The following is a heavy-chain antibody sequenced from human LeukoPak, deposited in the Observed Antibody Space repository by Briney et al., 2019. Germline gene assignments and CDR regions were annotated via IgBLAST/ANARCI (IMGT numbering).Heavy chain of an antibody. CDR3: ARLSYYDSSGQY. V-gene: IGHV4-59*08. D-gene: IGHD3-22*01. J-gene: IGHJ4*02. CDR1: SGSISGYY. CDR2: IYYSGST. Sequence: TSETLSLTCTVSSGSISGYYWSYIRQPAGKGLEWIGYIYYSGSTNYNPSLKSRVTISVDTSKNQFSLKLSSVTAADTAVYYCARLSYYDSSGQYWGQGTLVTVSS.